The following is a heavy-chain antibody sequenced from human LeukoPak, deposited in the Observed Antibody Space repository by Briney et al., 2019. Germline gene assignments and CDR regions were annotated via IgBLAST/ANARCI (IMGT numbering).Heavy chain of an antibody. D-gene: IGHD2-15*01. Sequence: GASVKVSCKASGYTFTSYGISWVRQAPGQGLEWMGWISAYNGNTNYAQKLQGRVTMTTDTSTSTAYMELRSLRSDATAVYYCARTEGYCSGGSCYRYRFDPWGQGTLVTVSS. CDR3: ARTEGYCSGGSCYRYRFDP. V-gene: IGHV1-18*01. CDR1: GYTFTSYG. CDR2: ISAYNGNT. J-gene: IGHJ5*02.